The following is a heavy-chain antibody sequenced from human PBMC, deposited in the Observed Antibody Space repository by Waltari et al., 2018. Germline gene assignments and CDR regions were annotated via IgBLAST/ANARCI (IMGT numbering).Heavy chain of an antibody. J-gene: IGHJ4*02. CDR1: GFTFSNYW. V-gene: IGHV3-74*01. CDR3: AKDVHWGASDY. D-gene: IGHD7-27*01. CDR2: IKNDGSTT. Sequence: EVQLEQSGGGLVQPGGSLRLSCVASGFTFSNYWMHWFRQAPGKGLEWVSHIKNDGSTTQYADSVRGRFTISRDNAKNTLFLQMDSLRVEDTAVYFCAKDVHWGASDYWGQGTLVTVSS.